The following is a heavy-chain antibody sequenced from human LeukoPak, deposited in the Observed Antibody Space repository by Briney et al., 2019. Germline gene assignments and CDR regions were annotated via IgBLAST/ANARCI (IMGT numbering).Heavy chain of an antibody. CDR1: GGSISSYY. V-gene: IGHV4-59*08. D-gene: IGHD4-11*01. CDR2: IYYSGST. CDR3: ARPGYSDYGMDV. J-gene: IGHJ6*02. Sequence: SETLSLTCTVSGGSISSYYWSWIRQPPGKGLEWIGYIYYSGSTNYNPSLKSRVTISVDTSKNQFSLKLSSVTAADTAVYYCARPGYSDYGMDVWGQGTTVTVSS.